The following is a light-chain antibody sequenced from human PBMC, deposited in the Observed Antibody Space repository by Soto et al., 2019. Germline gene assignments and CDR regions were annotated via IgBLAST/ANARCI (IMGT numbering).Light chain of an antibody. V-gene: IGLV2-8*01. J-gene: IGLJ1*01. CDR1: SSDVGGYNY. CDR3: SSYAGSSNV. Sequence: QSVLSHPPSASGSPGQSVAISCTGTSSDVGGYNYVSWYQQHPGKAPKLMIYEVNKRPSGVPDRFSGSKSGNTASLTVSGLQADDEADYYCSSYAGSSNVFGTGTKVTAL. CDR2: EVN.